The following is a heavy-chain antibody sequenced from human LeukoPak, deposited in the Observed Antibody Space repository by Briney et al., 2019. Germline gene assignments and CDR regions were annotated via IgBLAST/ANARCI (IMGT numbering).Heavy chain of an antibody. J-gene: IGHJ4*02. V-gene: IGHV4-39*01. CDR2: ISYGGST. Sequence: PSETLSLTCTVSGGSISSVGYYWGWIRQPPGKGLEWIGSISYGGSTYYNPSLKSRVTIYVDTSENQVSLKLTSVTAADTAMYYCAGYYYDSSGYLGCGQGTLVTVSS. D-gene: IGHD3-22*01. CDR1: GGSISSVGYY. CDR3: AGYYYDSSGYLG.